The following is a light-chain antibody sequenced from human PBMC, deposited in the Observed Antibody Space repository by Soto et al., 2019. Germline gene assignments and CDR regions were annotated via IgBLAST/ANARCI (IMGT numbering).Light chain of an antibody. CDR1: QSISTW. Sequence: DIQMTQSPSTLSASVGDRVTITCRASQSISTWLAWYQQKPGKAPKLLIYDASSLQSGVPSRFSGHGSGTDFTLTISSLQPDDFATYYCQQYGSRFTFGPGTKVDIK. V-gene: IGKV1-5*01. J-gene: IGKJ3*01. CDR3: QQYGSRFT. CDR2: DAS.